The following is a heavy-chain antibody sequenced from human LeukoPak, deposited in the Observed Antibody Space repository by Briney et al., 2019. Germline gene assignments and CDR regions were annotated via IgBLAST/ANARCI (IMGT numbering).Heavy chain of an antibody. J-gene: IGHJ4*02. D-gene: IGHD3-22*01. V-gene: IGHV4-61*01. CDR2: IYYSGST. CDR1: GGSVSSGSYY. Sequence: SETLSLTCTVSGGSVSSGSYYWSWIRQPPGKGLEWIGYIYYSGSTNYNPSLKSRVTISVDTSKNQFSLKLSSVTAADTAVYYCARESRPTFYYDSSGYYPDYWGQGTLVTVSS. CDR3: ARESRPTFYYDSSGYYPDY.